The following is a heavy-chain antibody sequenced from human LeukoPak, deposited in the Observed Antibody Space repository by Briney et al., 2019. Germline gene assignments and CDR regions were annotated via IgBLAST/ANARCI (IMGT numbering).Heavy chain of an antibody. J-gene: IGHJ4*02. V-gene: IGHV1-69*04. CDR2: IIPILGIA. CDR3: ARADYGGSDYDY. CDR1: GGTFNNYA. Sequence: GSSVKVSCKASGGTFNNYAISWVRQAPGQGLEWMGRIIPILGIANYAQKFQGRVTITADKSTSTAYMELSSLRSEDTAVYYCARADYGGSDYDYWGQGTLVTVSS. D-gene: IGHD4-23*01.